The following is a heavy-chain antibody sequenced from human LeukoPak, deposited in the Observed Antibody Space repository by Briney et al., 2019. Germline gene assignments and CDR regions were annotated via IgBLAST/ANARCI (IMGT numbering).Heavy chain of an antibody. Sequence: SETLSLTCTVSGGSISSSSYYWGWIRQPPGKGLEWIGSIYYSGSTYYNPSLKRRVTISVDTSKNQFSLKLSSVTAADTAVYYCARHLAGYCSSTSCYLFDNWGQGTLVTVSS. D-gene: IGHD2-2*01. J-gene: IGHJ4*02. V-gene: IGHV4-39*01. CDR3: ARHLAGYCSSTSCYLFDN. CDR2: IYYSGST. CDR1: GGSISSSSYY.